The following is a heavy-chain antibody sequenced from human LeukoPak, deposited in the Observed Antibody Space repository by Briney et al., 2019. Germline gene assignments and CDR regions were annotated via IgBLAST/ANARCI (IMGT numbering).Heavy chain of an antibody. Sequence: SETLSLTCTVSGGSISSGGYYWSWIRQHPGKGLVWIGYIYYSGSTYYNPSLKSRVTISVDTSKNQFSLKLSSVTAADTAVYYCASHSSRSKARYYFDYWGQGTLVTVSS. CDR2: IYYSGST. D-gene: IGHD6-13*01. V-gene: IGHV4-31*03. CDR1: GGSISSGGYY. CDR3: ASHSSRSKARYYFDY. J-gene: IGHJ4*02.